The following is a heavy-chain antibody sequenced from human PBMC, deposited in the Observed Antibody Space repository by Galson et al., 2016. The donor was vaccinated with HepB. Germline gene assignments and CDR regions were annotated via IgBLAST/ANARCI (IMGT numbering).Heavy chain of an antibody. CDR1: GGSISSSTYY. CDR2: VYYTGRT. J-gene: IGHJ4*02. Sequence: ETLSLTCTVSGGSISSSTYYWSWIRQPPGKGLEWIGAVYYTGRTYHNPSLKSRLTISVDTSKSQFSLKLTSVNAADTAVYYCASKFYSANHYGFDYWGQGTLVTVSS. V-gene: IGHV4-39*01. D-gene: IGHD3-10*01. CDR3: ASKFYSANHYGFDY.